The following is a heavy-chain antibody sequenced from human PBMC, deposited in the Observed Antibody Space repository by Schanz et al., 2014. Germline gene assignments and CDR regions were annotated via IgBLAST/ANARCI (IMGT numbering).Heavy chain of an antibody. CDR2: ISSTSTYL. CDR1: GFTFSSYT. D-gene: IGHD3-16*01. V-gene: IGHV3-21*01. CDR3: ARGTPFLCDY. Sequence: EVQLVESGGGLVKPGDSLRLSCAASGFTFSSYTMKWVRQAPGKGLEWVSSISSTSTYLYYADSVKGRFTISRDSARTSLYLQMSTLRAEDTAVYYCARGTPFLCDYWGQGPLVTVSS. J-gene: IGHJ4*02.